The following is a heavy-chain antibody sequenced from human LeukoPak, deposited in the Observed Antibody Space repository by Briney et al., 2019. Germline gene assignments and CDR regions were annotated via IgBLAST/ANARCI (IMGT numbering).Heavy chain of an antibody. Sequence: SGRSLRLSCAASGFTFSSYAMHWVRQAPSKGLEWVAVISYDGSNKYYADSVKGRFTISRDNSKNTLYLQMNSLRAEDTAVYYCARELLWFGGFDYWGQGTLVTVSS. D-gene: IGHD3-10*01. CDR3: ARELLWFGGFDY. J-gene: IGHJ4*02. CDR1: GFTFSSYA. V-gene: IGHV3-30-3*01. CDR2: ISYDGSNK.